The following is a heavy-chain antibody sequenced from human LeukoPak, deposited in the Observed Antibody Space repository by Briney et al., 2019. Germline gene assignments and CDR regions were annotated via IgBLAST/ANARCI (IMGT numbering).Heavy chain of an antibody. CDR1: GFTFSSYG. CDR3: ARRGAHYDSSGYYYK. J-gene: IGHJ4*02. Sequence: GGSLRLSCAASGFTFSSYGMHWVRQAPGKGLEWVAFIRYDGSNKYYADSVKGRFTISRDNAKNSLYLQMNSLRAEDTAVYYCARRGAHYDSSGYYYKWGQGTLVTVSS. D-gene: IGHD3-22*01. V-gene: IGHV3-30*02. CDR2: IRYDGSNK.